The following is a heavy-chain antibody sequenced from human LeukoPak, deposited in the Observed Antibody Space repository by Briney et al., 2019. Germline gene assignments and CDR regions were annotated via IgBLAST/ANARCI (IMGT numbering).Heavy chain of an antibody. CDR3: ARECSSTSCYAGFDY. D-gene: IGHD2-2*01. CDR1: GGTFSSYA. CDR2: IIPIFGTA. J-gene: IGHJ4*02. Sequence: GASVKVSCKASGGTFSSYAISWVRQAPGQGLEWMGGIIPIFGTANYAQKFQGRVTITADESTSTAYMELSSLRPEDTAVYYCARECSSTSCYAGFDYWGQGTLVTVSS. V-gene: IGHV1-69*13.